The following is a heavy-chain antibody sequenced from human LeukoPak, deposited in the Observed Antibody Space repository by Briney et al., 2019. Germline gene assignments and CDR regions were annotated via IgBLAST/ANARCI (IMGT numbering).Heavy chain of an antibody. CDR1: GFTFSSYN. J-gene: IGHJ4*02. Sequence: PGGSLRLSCAASGFTFSSYNMHWVRQAPGKGLEWVAFIRSDGGYKYYADSVKGRFTISRDNSKYTLYLQMNSLRAEDTAVYYCAKDLRWSFDYWGQGTLVTVSS. CDR3: AKDLRWSFDY. V-gene: IGHV3-30*02. CDR2: IRSDGGYK. D-gene: IGHD4-23*01.